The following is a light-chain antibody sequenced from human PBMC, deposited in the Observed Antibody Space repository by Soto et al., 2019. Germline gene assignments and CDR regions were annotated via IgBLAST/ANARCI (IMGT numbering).Light chain of an antibody. V-gene: IGLV2-11*01. CDR3: CSFAGGLFV. CDR1: ISDVGRHNF. J-gene: IGLJ1*01. Sequence: QSVLTQPRSVSGSPGQSVTISCTGTISDVGRHNFVSWYQQRPGTAPKLMMNDVTERPSGVPDRFSGSKSGNTASLTISGLQAEDEADYYCCSFAGGLFVFGTGTKVTVL. CDR2: DVT.